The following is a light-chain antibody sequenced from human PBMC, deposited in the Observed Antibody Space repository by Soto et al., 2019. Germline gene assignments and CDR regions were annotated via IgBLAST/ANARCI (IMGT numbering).Light chain of an antibody. CDR1: SSNIGSNI. CDR2: NNN. J-gene: IGLJ2*01. V-gene: IGLV1-44*01. Sequence: QSAVTQPPSASGTPGQRVTISCSGSSSNIGSNIVNWYQQLPGTAPKLLIFNNNQRPSGVPDRFSGSKSGTSASLAISGLQSEDEADYYCAAWDDSLTGVIFGGGTKVTVL. CDR3: AAWDDSLTGVI.